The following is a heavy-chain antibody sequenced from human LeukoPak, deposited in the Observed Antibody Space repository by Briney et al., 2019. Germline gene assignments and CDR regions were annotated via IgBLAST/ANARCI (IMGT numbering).Heavy chain of an antibody. Sequence: ASVKVSCKASGYTFTVYYMHGVRQAPGQGLEWMGWINPNSGGTNYAQKFQGRVTMTRDTSISTAYMELSRLRSDDTAVYYCASGDIAVAGLYYGMDVWGQGTTVTVSS. CDR2: INPNSGGT. CDR1: GYTFTVYY. D-gene: IGHD6-19*01. CDR3: ASGDIAVAGLYYGMDV. J-gene: IGHJ6*02. V-gene: IGHV1-2*02.